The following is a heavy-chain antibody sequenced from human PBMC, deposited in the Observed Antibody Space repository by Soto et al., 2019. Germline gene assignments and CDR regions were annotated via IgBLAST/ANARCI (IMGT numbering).Heavy chain of an antibody. J-gene: IGHJ6*02. CDR3: ARGRGSSGWYGYYYYYDGMDV. V-gene: IGHV4-4*02. CDR1: GGSISSSNW. D-gene: IGHD6-19*01. Sequence: SSETLSLTCAVSGGSISSSNWWSWVRQPPGKGLEWIGEIYHSGSTNYNPSLKSRVTISVDKSKNQFSLKLSSVTAADTAVYYCARGRGSSGWYGYYYYYDGMDVWGQGTTVT. CDR2: IYHSGST.